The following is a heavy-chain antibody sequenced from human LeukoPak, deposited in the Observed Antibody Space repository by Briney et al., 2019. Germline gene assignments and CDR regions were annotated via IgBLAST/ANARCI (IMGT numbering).Heavy chain of an antibody. CDR2: INPNSGGT. Sequence: ASVKVSCKASGYTFTGYYMHWVRQAPGQGLEWMGWINPNSGGTNYAQKFQGRVTMTRDTSISTAYMELSRLRSDDTAVYFCAKHFVVSIFGVVIPYYFDYWGQGTLVTVSS. J-gene: IGHJ4*02. CDR1: GYTFTGYY. CDR3: AKHFVVSIFGVVIPYYFDY. V-gene: IGHV1-2*02. D-gene: IGHD3-3*01.